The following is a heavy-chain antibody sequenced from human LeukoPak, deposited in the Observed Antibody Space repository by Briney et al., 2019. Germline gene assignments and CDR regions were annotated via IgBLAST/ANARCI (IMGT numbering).Heavy chain of an antibody. CDR3: ARGPRFGELLWHWFDP. V-gene: IGHV4-38-2*02. J-gene: IGHJ5*02. CDR1: GYSISSGHY. D-gene: IGHD3-10*01. Sequence: SETLSLTCTVSGYSISSGHYWGWIRPPPGKGLEWIGSMYHSGSTYYNPPLKSRVTISEDTSKNQFSLKLRSVTAADTAVYYCARGPRFGELLWHWFDPWGQGTLVTVSS. CDR2: MYHSGST.